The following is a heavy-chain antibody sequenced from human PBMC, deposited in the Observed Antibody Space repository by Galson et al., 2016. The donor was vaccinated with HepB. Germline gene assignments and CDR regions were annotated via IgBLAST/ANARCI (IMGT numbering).Heavy chain of an antibody. V-gene: IGHV1-18*04. Sequence: SCKASGYTFPNHGISWVRQAPGQGLEWMGWITTYNGNIAYAQNLQGRVTMTTDTSTSSTYMELRSLRSDDTAVYYCARAGTRYGSGNPSHFDLWGQGTLVTVSS. CDR3: ARAGTRYGSGNPSHFDL. CDR1: GYTFPNHG. J-gene: IGHJ4*02. CDR2: ITTYNGNI. D-gene: IGHD3-10*01.